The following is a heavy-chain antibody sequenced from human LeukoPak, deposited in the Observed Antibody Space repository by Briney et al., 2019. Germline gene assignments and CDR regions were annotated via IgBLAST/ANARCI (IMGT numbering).Heavy chain of an antibody. J-gene: IGHJ4*02. CDR2: IYYSGST. Sequence: SETLSLTCTVSGGSISSSNYYWGWIRQPPGKGLEWIGNIYYSGSTYYIPSLRSRVTISVDTSKNQFSLKLSSVTAADTAVYYCARRARNLYGSGSYHIDYWGQGTLVTVSS. V-gene: IGHV4-39*07. CDR1: GGSISSSNYY. CDR3: ARRARNLYGSGSYHIDY. D-gene: IGHD3-10*01.